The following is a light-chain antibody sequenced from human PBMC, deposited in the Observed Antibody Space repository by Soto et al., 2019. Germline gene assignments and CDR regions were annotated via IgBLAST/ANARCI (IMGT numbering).Light chain of an antibody. J-gene: IGKJ5*01. CDR1: QDISNY. CDR2: AAS. CDR3: QQLNSYPIT. Sequence: DIQMTQSPSSQSASVGDRVTITCQATQDISNYLNWYQQKPGKAPKLLIYAASTLQSGVPSRFSGSGSGTDCTLTISSLQPEDVATYFCQQLNSYPITLGQGTRLEI. V-gene: IGKV1-9*01.